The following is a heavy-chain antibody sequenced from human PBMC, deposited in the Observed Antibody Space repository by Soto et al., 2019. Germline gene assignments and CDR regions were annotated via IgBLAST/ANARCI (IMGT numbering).Heavy chain of an antibody. Sequence: PSETLSLTCTVSGGSISSYYWSWIRQPPGKGLEWIGYIYYSGSTNYDPSLRSRVTMSKDTSKNQFSLNLSSVTAADTAVYYCARRVTGGGERFDPWGQGTLVTVSS. CDR1: GGSISSYY. CDR3: ARRVTGGGERFDP. J-gene: IGHJ5*02. CDR2: IYYSGST. V-gene: IGHV4-59*08. D-gene: IGHD7-27*01.